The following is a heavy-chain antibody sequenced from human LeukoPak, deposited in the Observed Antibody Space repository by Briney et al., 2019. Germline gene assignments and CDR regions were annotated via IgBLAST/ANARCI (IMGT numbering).Heavy chain of an antibody. J-gene: IGHJ4*02. D-gene: IGHD5-18*01. CDR3: TTDPPIQLWLEYFDY. Sequence: PGGPLRLSCAASGFTFSSYGFHWVRQAPGKGLEWVAVIWYDVNNKYYADSVKGRFTISRDNSKNTLYLQMNSLKTEDTAVYYCTTDPPIQLWLEYFDYWGQGTLVTVSS. CDR1: GFTFSSYG. CDR2: IWYDVNNK. V-gene: IGHV3-33*01.